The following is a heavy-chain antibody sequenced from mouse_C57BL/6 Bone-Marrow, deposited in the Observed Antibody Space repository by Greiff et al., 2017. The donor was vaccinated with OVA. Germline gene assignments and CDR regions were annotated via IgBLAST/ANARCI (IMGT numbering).Heavy chain of an antibody. V-gene: IGHV1-81*01. J-gene: IGHJ4*01. CDR3: ARGTTVVALYAMDY. Sequence: QVQLQQSGAELARPGASVKLSCKASGYTFTSYGISWVKQRTGQGLEWIGEIYPRSGNTYYNEKFKGKATLTVDKSSSTAYMLLSSLTSEDSAVYFCARGTTVVALYAMDYWGQGTSVTVSS. CDR1: GYTFTSYG. D-gene: IGHD1-1*01. CDR2: IYPRSGNT.